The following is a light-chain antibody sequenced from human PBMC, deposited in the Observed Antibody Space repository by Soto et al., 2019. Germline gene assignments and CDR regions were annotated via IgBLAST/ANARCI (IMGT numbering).Light chain of an antibody. V-gene: IGKV1-5*03. J-gene: IGKJ1*01. CDR2: KAS. CDR1: QSISSW. CDR3: QQYNSYSPWT. Sequence: DIQMTQSPSTLSASVGDRVTITCWASQSISSWLAWYQQKPGKAPKLLIHKASSLESGVPSRFSGSGSGTEFTLTISSLQPDDFATYYCQQYNSYSPWTFGQGTKVEIK.